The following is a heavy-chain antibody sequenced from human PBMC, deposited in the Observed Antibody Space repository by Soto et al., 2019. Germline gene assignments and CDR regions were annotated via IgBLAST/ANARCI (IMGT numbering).Heavy chain of an antibody. CDR2: INHSGRV. CDR3: STRAYDTNGYYRFDP. V-gene: IGHV4-34*01. Sequence: CRRILQTPWKGLEWIGDINHSGRVNYSPSLKSRVTISLDTSKNQFSLTPSAVTAADTAMYYCSTRAYDTNGYYRFDPWGQGTLVTVSS. J-gene: IGHJ5*01. D-gene: IGHD3-22*01.